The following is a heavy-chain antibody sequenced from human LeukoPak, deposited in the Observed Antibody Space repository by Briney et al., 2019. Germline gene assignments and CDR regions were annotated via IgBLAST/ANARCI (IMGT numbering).Heavy chain of an antibody. D-gene: IGHD6-19*01. V-gene: IGHV1-2*02. CDR1: GYTFTGYY. CDR3: ARGPSTSFGVGSGWLAGVIDY. J-gene: IGHJ4*02. Sequence: GASVKVSCKASGYTFTGYYMHWVRQAPGQGLEWMGWINPNTGGTNYAQKFQGRVTMTRDTSISTAYMELSRLRPDDTAVYYCARGPSTSFGVGSGWLAGVIDYWGQGTLVTVSS. CDR2: INPNTGGT.